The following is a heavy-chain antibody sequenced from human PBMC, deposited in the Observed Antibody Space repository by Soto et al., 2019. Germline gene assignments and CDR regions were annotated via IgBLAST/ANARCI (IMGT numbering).Heavy chain of an antibody. J-gene: IGHJ6*02. CDR2: ISYDGSTK. CDR1: GFTFSTYA. CDR3: ARDHPYSSTWKGDHYYGMDV. D-gene: IGHD6-13*01. Sequence: PGGSLRLSCAASGFTFSTYAMHWVRQAPGKGLEWVAVISYDGSTKYYADSVKGRFTCSRDNSKNTLYLQMNSRRAEDTAVYFCARDHPYSSTWKGDHYYGMDVWGQGTTVTVSS. V-gene: IGHV3-30-3*01.